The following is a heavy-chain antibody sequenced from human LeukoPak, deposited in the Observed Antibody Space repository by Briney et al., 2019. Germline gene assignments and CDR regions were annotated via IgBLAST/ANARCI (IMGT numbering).Heavy chain of an antibody. CDR1: GFTLTSYW. J-gene: IGHJ4*01. CDR3: ARDGTAAGLYFDL. CDR2: INQNGVEK. Sequence: GWSLRLSCAVSGFTLTSYWMNWVRQAPGKGLEWVASINQNGVEKSSVDSVKGRFTISRDNAKNSLYLQMSSLRAEDTAVYYCARDGTAAGLYFDLWGQGTLVTVSS. D-gene: IGHD6-13*01. V-gene: IGHV3-7*01.